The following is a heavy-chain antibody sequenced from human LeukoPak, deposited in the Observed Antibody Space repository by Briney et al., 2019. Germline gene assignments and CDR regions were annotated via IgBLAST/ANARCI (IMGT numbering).Heavy chain of an antibody. CDR1: GGSISSYY. J-gene: IGHJ5*02. CDR3: ARGNWFDP. Sequence: PSETLSLTCTISGGSISSYYWTWIRRTPGKGLEWIGCFYNTGSTDYNPSLKSRVTILADTSKNQFSLKLSSVTAADTAFYYCARGNWFDPWGQGTLVTVSS. CDR2: FYNTGST. V-gene: IGHV4-59*01.